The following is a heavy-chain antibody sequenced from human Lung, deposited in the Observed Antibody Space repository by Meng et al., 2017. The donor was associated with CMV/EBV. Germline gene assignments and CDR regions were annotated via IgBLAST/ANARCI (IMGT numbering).Heavy chain of an antibody. Sequence: GGSLRLXCAASGFSFSSYGMHWVRQAPGKGLEWVAFIRYDGSNKYYADSVNARFTISRDNSKNTLYLQMNSLRAEDTAVYYCAKAVPDGYYYGMDVWGQGTTVTVSS. V-gene: IGHV3-30*02. CDR1: GFSFSSYG. J-gene: IGHJ6*02. CDR3: AKAVPDGYYYGMDV. CDR2: IRYDGSNK. D-gene: IGHD2-2*01.